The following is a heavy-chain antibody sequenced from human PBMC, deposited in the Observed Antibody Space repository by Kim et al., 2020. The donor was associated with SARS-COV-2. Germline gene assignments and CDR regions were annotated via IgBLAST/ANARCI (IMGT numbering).Heavy chain of an antibody. D-gene: IGHD6-13*01. V-gene: IGHV4-34*01. Sequence: SLKCRVTISVDTSKNQFSLKLSSVTAADTAVYYCARGGAAAGTGARDFDYWGQGTLVTVSS. CDR3: ARGGAAAGTGARDFDY. J-gene: IGHJ4*02.